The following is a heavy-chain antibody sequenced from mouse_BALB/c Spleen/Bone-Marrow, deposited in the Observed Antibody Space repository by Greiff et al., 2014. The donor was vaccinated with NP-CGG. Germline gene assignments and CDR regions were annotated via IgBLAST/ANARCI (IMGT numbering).Heavy chain of an antibody. Sequence: VQLQQSGPELEKPGAPVKISCKASGYSFTGYNMNWVKQNNGKSLEWIGNIDPYYGGISYNQKFKGKATLTVDKSSNTAYMQLKSLTSEDSAIYYCAISIEYRPLVYWGQGTLVTVSA. CDR2: IDPYYGGI. CDR3: AISIEYRPLVY. CDR1: GYSFTGYN. V-gene: IGHV1-39*01. D-gene: IGHD2-14*01. J-gene: IGHJ3*01.